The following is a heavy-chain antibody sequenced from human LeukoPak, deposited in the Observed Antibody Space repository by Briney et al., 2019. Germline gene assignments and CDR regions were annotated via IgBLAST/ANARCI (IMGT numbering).Heavy chain of an antibody. Sequence: ASVKISCKASGYTFTDYYMHWVRQAPGQGLEWMGWINPNSGDTNYAQKFQGRVTMTRDTSISTAYMELSRLRSDDTAIYYCARAFYGSRGYWGQGTLVTVSS. V-gene: IGHV1-2*02. CDR3: ARAFYGSRGY. D-gene: IGHD3-10*01. J-gene: IGHJ4*02. CDR2: INPNSGDT. CDR1: GYTFTDYY.